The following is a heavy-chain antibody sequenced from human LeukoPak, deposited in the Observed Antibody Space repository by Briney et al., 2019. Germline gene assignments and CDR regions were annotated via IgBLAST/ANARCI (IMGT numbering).Heavy chain of an antibody. CDR1: GFTFSRYW. Sequence: GGSLRLSCAASGFTFSRYWMHWVRQAPGKGLMWVSRISPDGSTTLYADSVRGRFTIYRDNAKNTLFLQMNSLRAEDTAVYYCTSDTVNTAVGIDYWGQGTLVTVSS. CDR3: TSDTVNTAVGIDY. V-gene: IGHV3-74*03. CDR2: ISPDGSTT. J-gene: IGHJ4*02. D-gene: IGHD5-18*01.